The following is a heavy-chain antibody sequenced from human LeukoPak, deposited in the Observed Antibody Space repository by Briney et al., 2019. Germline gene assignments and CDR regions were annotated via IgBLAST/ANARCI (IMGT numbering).Heavy chain of an antibody. CDR1: GYTFTNYT. V-gene: IGHV1-18*01. CDR3: ARDSLGYDYSNYWFDP. D-gene: IGHD4-11*01. J-gene: IGHJ5*02. Sequence: ASVKVSCKASGYTFTNYTISWVRQAPGQGLEWMGWISAYNGNTNYAQKFQGRVTMTTDTSTSTAYMELGSLRSDDTAVYYCARDSLGYDYSNYWFDPWGQGTLVTVSS. CDR2: ISAYNGNT.